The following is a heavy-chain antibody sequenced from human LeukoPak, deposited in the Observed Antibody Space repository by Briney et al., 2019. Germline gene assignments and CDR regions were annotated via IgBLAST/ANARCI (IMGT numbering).Heavy chain of an antibody. CDR1: GFTFSSYG. CDR3: AKADSGWNYFDY. V-gene: IGHV3-30*18. Sequence: GGSLRLSCAASGFTFSSYGMHWVRQAPGKGLEWVAVISYDGSNKYYADSVKGRFTISRDNSKNTLYLQMNSLRAEDTAVYYCAKADSGWNYFDYWGQGTLVTVSS. D-gene: IGHD5-12*01. CDR2: ISYDGSNK. J-gene: IGHJ4*02.